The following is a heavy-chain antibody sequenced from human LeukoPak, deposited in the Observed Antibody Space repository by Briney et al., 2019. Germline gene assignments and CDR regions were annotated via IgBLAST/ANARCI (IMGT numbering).Heavy chain of an antibody. CDR2: IIPILGIA. V-gene: IGHV1-69*04. D-gene: IGHD6-13*01. Sequence: SVNVSCKASGGTFSSYAISWVRQAPGQGLEWMGRIIPILGIANYAQKFQGRVTITADKSTSTAYMKLSSLRSEDTAVYYCARSRGIAETYGMDVWGQGTTVTVSS. CDR1: GGTFSSYA. CDR3: ARSRGIAETYGMDV. J-gene: IGHJ6*02.